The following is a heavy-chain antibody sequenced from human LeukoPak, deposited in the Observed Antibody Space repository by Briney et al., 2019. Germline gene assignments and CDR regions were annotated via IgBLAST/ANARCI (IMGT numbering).Heavy chain of an antibody. D-gene: IGHD4-23*01. J-gene: IGHJ3*02. Sequence: GGSLRLSCAVSGFTFDDYAMHWVRHAPGKGLEWVSGISWNSGSTAYADYVKGRFTISRDKAKNSLYLQMNSLRAEDTALYYCAKLCHYGGNWGAFDIWGQGTMVTVSS. CDR1: GFTFDDYA. CDR3: AKLCHYGGNWGAFDI. CDR2: ISWNSGST. V-gene: IGHV3-9*01.